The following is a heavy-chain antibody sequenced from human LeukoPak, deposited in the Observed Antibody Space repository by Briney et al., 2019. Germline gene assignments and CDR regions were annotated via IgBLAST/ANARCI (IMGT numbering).Heavy chain of an antibody. V-gene: IGHV1-2*02. Sequence: GASVKVSCKASGYTFTGYYMHWVRQAPGQGLEWMGWINPNSGGTNYAQKFQGRVTMTRDTSISTAYMELSRLRSDDTAVYYCARSPYYYDSSGYYNWFGPWGQGTLVTVSS. CDR3: ARSPYYYDSSGYYNWFGP. J-gene: IGHJ5*02. CDR2: INPNSGGT. D-gene: IGHD3-22*01. CDR1: GYTFTGYY.